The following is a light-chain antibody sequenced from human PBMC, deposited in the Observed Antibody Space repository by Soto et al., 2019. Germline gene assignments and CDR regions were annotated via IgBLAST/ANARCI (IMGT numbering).Light chain of an antibody. CDR1: SSDVRGYNY. Sequence: QSALTQPASVSGSPGQSITISCTGTSSDVRGYNYVSWYQQHPGKAPKLMIYDVNTRPSGVSNRFSGSKTGNTASLTISGLQAEDEADYYCSSYSSSSTPLHVFGTGTKLTVL. CDR3: SSYSSSSTPLHV. J-gene: IGLJ1*01. CDR2: DVN. V-gene: IGLV2-14*01.